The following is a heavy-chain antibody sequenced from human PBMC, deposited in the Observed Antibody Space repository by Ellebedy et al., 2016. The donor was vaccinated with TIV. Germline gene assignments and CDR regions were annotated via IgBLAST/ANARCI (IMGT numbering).Heavy chain of an antibody. V-gene: IGHV4-31*03. CDR2: INYRGTT. J-gene: IGHJ5*02. CDR3: ARDAPFQVLS. CDR1: GDSVNSGGSY. D-gene: IGHD4/OR15-4a*01. Sequence: SETLSLXCTVSGDSVNSGGSYWNWIRQPPGKGLEWIGYINYRGTTNYNSSLRDRLTISVDTSQNQFSLKLNSVTAADTAIYYCARDAPFQVLSWGQGALVTVSS.